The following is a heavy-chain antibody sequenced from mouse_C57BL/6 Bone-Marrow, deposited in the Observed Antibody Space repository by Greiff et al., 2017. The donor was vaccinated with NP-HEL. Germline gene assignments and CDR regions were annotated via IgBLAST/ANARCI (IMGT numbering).Heavy chain of an antibody. Sequence: DVKLVESGGGLVKPGGSLKLSCAASGFTFSSYAMSWVRQTPEKRLEWVATISDGGSYTYYPDNVKGRFTISRDNAKNNLYLQMSHLKSEDTAMYYCARGGIFGYWGQGTTLTVSS. CDR2: ISDGGSYT. V-gene: IGHV5-4*03. CDR3: ARGGIFGY. J-gene: IGHJ2*01. CDR1: GFTFSSYA.